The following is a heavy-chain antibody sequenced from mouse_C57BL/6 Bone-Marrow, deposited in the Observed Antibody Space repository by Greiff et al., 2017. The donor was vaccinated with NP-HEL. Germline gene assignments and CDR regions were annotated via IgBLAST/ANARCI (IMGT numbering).Heavy chain of an antibody. CDR2: ISYDGSN. J-gene: IGHJ3*01. V-gene: IGHV3-6*01. CDR1: GYSITSGYY. D-gene: IGHD3-3*01. CDR3: ARERGDSPFAY. Sequence: EVQLQQSGPGLVKPSQSLSLTCSVTGYSITSGYYWNWIRQFPGNKLEWMGYISYDGSNNYNPSLKNRISITRDTSKNQFFLKLNSVTTEDTATYYCARERGDSPFAYWGQGTLVTVSA.